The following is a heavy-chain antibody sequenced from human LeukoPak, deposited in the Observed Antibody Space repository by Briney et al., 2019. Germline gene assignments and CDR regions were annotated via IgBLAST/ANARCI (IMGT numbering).Heavy chain of an antibody. CDR1: GXTFSRYA. J-gene: IGHJ4*02. CDR2: ISSNGGST. Sequence: GGSLRLSCSASGXTFSRYAMHWVRQAPGKGLEYVSAISSNGGSTYYADSVKGRFTISRDNSRNTLHLQMSSLRVEDTAVYYCVKDSSSGSYFDYWGQGTLVTVSS. CDR3: VKDSSSGSYFDY. V-gene: IGHV3-64D*06. D-gene: IGHD3-10*01.